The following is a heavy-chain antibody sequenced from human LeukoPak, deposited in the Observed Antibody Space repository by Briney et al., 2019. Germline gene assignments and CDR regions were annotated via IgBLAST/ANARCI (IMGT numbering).Heavy chain of an antibody. Sequence: SETLSLTCAVSGYSIGSGYYWGWIRQPPGKGLEWSGSIYHSGSTFYTPSLKSRVTISVDTSKNQFTLRLTSVTAADTAVYYCARHEAEMATILGGYWGQGTLVTVSS. CDR1: GYSIGSGYY. CDR3: ARHEAEMATILGGY. CDR2: IYHSGST. J-gene: IGHJ4*02. V-gene: IGHV4-38-2*01. D-gene: IGHD5-24*01.